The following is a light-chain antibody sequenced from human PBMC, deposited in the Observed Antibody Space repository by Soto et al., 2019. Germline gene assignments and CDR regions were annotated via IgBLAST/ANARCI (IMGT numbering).Light chain of an antibody. CDR2: SGY. J-gene: IGKJ1*01. V-gene: IGKV3-20*01. CDR1: QSVSSS. CDR3: QQYGSSPWT. Sequence: FVVTQSPDTLSLSPGETATLSCRASQSVSSSVAWYQHKPGQSPRLVVYSGYKRSPGIPARFSGSGSGTDFTLTISRLEPEDFAVYYCQQYGSSPWTFGQGTKVDIK.